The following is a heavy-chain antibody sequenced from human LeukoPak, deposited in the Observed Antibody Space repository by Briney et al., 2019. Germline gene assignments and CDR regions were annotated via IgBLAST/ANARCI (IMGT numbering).Heavy chain of an antibody. CDR2: IRYDGSNK. CDR3: ANLYYDSSALAPSPAFDI. J-gene: IGHJ3*02. Sequence: QPGGSLRLSCAASGFTFSSYGMHWVRQAPGKGLEWVAFIRYDGSNKYYADSVKGRFTISRDNSKNTLYLQMNSLRAEDTAVYYCANLYYDSSALAPSPAFDIWGQGTMVTVSS. V-gene: IGHV3-30*02. CDR1: GFTFSSYG. D-gene: IGHD3-22*01.